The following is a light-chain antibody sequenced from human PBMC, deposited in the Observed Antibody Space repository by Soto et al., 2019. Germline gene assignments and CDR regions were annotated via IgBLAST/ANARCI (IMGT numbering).Light chain of an antibody. CDR1: QSVSSN. Sequence: EIVMTQSPATLSVSPGERATLSCRASQSVSSNLAWYQQKPGQAPRLLIYGASTRATGIPARFSGSGSGTEFTLTISSLQSEDFAVYYCQQLNNFVTFGPGTKVNI. CDR2: GAS. CDR3: QQLNNFVT. V-gene: IGKV3-15*01. J-gene: IGKJ3*01.